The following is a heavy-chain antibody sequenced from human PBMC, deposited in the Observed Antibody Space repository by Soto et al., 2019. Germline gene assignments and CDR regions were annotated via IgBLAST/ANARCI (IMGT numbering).Heavy chain of an antibody. J-gene: IGHJ6*02. Sequence: QVQLVQSGAEVRKPGTSVKVSCKASGGTFNNYAISWVRQVPGQGPEWMGGIIPVFRTPIYAQRFQGNVTITADETTTTAYMELSSLNSEDTAVYYCARGRYCSSSKCKPFYYGMDVWGQGTTVTVSS. V-gene: IGHV1-69*12. CDR3: ARGRYCSSSKCKPFYYGMDV. D-gene: IGHD2-2*01. CDR1: GGTFNNYA. CDR2: IIPVFRTP.